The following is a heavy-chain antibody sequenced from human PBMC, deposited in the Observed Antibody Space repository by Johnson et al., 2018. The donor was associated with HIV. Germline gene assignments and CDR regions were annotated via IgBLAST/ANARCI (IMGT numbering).Heavy chain of an antibody. V-gene: IGHV3-33*06. Sequence: QVQLVESGGGVVQPGRSLRLSCAASGFTFSSYGMHWVRQAPGKGLEWVAVIWYDGSNKYYADSVQCRFTISRDNSKNTLYLQMNSLRAEDTAVYYGAKAFRSCTGGSCYPHRSPHDAFDIWGQGTMVTVSS. CDR1: GFTFSSYG. D-gene: IGHD2-15*01. CDR3: AKAFRSCTGGSCYPHRSPHDAFDI. CDR2: IWYDGSNK. J-gene: IGHJ3*02.